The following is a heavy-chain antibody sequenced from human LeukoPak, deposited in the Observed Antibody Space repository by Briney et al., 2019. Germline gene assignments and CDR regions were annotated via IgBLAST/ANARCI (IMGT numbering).Heavy chain of an antibody. J-gene: IGHJ3*02. Sequence: PGGSLRLSCAASGFTFSSYAMSWVRQAPGKGLEWVSAISGGGRTYYADSVKGRFTISRDNSKNTLYLQMNSLRAEDTAVYYCAKGTGYCDSSGYDPFDIWGQGTMVTVSS. V-gene: IGHV3-23*01. CDR2: ISGGGRT. CDR1: GFTFSSYA. CDR3: AKGTGYCDSSGYDPFDI. D-gene: IGHD3-22*01.